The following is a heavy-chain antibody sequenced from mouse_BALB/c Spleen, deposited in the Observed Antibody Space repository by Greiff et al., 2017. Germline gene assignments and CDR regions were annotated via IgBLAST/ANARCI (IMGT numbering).Heavy chain of an antibody. V-gene: IGHV14-1*02. CDR1: GFNIKDYY. D-gene: IGHD3-2*01. J-gene: IGHJ4*01. CDR3: ARGSDSSDYYAMDY. Sequence: EVKLMESGAELVRPGALVKLSCKASGFNIKDYYMHWVKQRPEQGLEWIGWIDPENGNTIYDPKFQGKASITADTSSNTAYLQLSSLTSEDTAVYYCARGSDSSDYYAMDYWGQGTSVTVSS. CDR2: IDPENGNT.